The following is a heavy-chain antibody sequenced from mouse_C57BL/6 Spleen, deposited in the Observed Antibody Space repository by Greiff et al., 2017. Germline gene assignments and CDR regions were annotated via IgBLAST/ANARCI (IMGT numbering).Heavy chain of an antibody. V-gene: IGHV3-6*01. J-gene: IGHJ3*01. Sequence: EVKLMESGPGLVKPSQSLSLTCSVTGYSITSGYYWNWIRQFPGNKLEWMGYISYDGSNNYNPSLKNRISITRDTSKNQFFLKLNSVTTEDTATYYCARGGGNYGAYWGQGTLVTVSA. D-gene: IGHD2-1*01. CDR3: ARGGGNYGAY. CDR2: ISYDGSN. CDR1: GYSITSGYY.